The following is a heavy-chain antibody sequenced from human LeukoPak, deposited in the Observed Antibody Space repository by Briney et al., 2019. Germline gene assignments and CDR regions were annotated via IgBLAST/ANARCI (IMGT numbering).Heavy chain of an antibody. CDR3: ASLAAAGDPDY. Sequence: SETLSLTCTVSGGSISSYYWSWIRQPPGKGLEWIGYIYYSGSTNYNPSLKSRVTISVDTSKNQFSLKLSSVTAADTAVYYCASLAAAGDPDYWGQGTLVTVSS. D-gene: IGHD6-13*01. V-gene: IGHV4-59*01. J-gene: IGHJ4*02. CDR2: IYYSGST. CDR1: GGSISSYY.